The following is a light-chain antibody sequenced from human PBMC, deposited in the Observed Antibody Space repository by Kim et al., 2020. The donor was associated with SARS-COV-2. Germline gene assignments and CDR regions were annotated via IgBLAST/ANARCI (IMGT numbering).Light chain of an antibody. CDR1: TGTLTTDHY. CDR3: LLTYSDVRKT. V-gene: IGLV7-46*01. J-gene: IGLJ2*01. Sequence: GGTVTLTCGSSTGTLTTDHYPYWFQQKPGQAPRALIYNTNYRYSWTPARFSGSLLGGKAALTLSGAQPEDEADYYCLLTYSDVRKTFGGGTQLTVL. CDR2: NTN.